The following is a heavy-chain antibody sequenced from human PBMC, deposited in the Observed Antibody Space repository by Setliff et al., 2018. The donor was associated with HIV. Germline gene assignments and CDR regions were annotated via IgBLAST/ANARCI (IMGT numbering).Heavy chain of an antibody. D-gene: IGHD1-7*01. CDR1: GGSFSGYY. V-gene: IGHV4-34*01. CDR2: INHSGST. J-gene: IGHJ5*02. CDR3: ASANWNYLGYWFDP. Sequence: SETLSLTCAVYGGSFSGYYWSWIRQPPGKGLEWIGEINHSGSTNYNPSLKSRVTISVDTSKNHFSLKVRSVTATDTAMYYCASANWNYLGYWFDPWGQGTLVTVSS.